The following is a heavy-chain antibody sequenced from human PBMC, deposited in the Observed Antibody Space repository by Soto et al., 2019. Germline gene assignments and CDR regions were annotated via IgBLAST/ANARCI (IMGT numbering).Heavy chain of an antibody. CDR1: GFTFSSNA. D-gene: IGHD3-3*01. CDR2: ISAIGRNA. CDR3: ASGGYFDLWSGFSPHDY. J-gene: IGHJ4*02. Sequence: PGGSLRLSCAASGFTFSSNAMSWVRQAPGKGLEWVAGISAIGRNAFYADSVRGRFTVSRDNANGTLSLQMNSLKVEDTAVYYCASGGYFDLWSGFSPHDYWGQGTLVTVS. V-gene: IGHV3-23*01.